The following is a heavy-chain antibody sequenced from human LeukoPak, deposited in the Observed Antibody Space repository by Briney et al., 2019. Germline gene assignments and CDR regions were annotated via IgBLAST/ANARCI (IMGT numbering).Heavy chain of an antibody. CDR2: IHTSGST. V-gene: IGHV4-61*02. CDR1: GGSISSGSYY. Sequence: SETLSLTCTVSGGSISSGSYYWRWIRQPAGKGLEWIGRIHTSGSTNYNPSLKSRVTISVDTSKNQFSLKLSSVTAADTAVYYCARETTYYYDSSGYYFDAFDIWGQGTMVTVSS. J-gene: IGHJ3*02. D-gene: IGHD3-22*01. CDR3: ARETTYYYDSSGYYFDAFDI.